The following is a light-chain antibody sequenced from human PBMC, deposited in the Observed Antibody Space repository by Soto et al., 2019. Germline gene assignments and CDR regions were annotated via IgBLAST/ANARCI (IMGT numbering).Light chain of an antibody. CDR3: QQRSNWPPEIT. CDR1: QSVSSY. J-gene: IGKJ5*01. CDR2: DAS. Sequence: EIVLTQSPGTLSLSPGERATLSCRASQSVSSYLAWYQQKPGQAPRLLIYDASVRATGIPARFSASGSGTDFTLTISGLEPEDFAVYYCQQRSNWPPEITFGQGTRLEI. V-gene: IGKV3-11*01.